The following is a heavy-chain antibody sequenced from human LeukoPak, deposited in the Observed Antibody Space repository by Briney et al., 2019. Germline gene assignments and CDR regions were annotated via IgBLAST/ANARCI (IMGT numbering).Heavy chain of an antibody. CDR2: INPNSGGT. Sequence: ASVKVSCKASGYTFTGYYMHWVRQAPGQGLEWVGWINPNSGGTNYAQKFQGRVTMTRDTSISTAYMELSRLRSDDTAVYYCARVGFSGSYFGYYYYYMDVWGKGTTVTVSS. V-gene: IGHV1-2*02. CDR1: GYTFTGYY. CDR3: ARVGFSGSYFGYYYYYMDV. D-gene: IGHD1-26*01. J-gene: IGHJ6*03.